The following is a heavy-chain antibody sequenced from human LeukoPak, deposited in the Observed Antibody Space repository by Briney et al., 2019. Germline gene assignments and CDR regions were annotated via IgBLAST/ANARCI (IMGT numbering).Heavy chain of an antibody. CDR2: ISGSGGST. Sequence: PGASLRLSYAASGFTFSSYAMSWVRQAPGKGLEWVSAISGSGGSTYYADSVKGRFTISRDNSKNTLYLQMNSLRAEDTAVYYCAKAGAYYYYGMDVWGQGTTVTVSS. CDR3: AKAGAYYYYGMDV. CDR1: GFTFSSYA. J-gene: IGHJ6*02. V-gene: IGHV3-23*01.